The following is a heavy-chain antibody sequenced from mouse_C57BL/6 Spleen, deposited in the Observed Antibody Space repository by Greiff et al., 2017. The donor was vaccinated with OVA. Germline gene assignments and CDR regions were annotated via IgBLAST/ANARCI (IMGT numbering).Heavy chain of an antibody. CDR3: ARTGGGSRAFDY. V-gene: IGHV5-17*01. CDR2: ISSGSSTI. Sequence: EVQLVESGGGLVKPGGSLKLSCAASGFTFSDYGMHWVRQAPEKGLEWVAYISSGSSTIYYADTVKGRFTISRDNAKNTLFLQMTSLRSEDTAMYYCARTGGGSRAFDYWGQGTTLTVSS. D-gene: IGHD1-1*01. CDR1: GFTFSDYG. J-gene: IGHJ2*01.